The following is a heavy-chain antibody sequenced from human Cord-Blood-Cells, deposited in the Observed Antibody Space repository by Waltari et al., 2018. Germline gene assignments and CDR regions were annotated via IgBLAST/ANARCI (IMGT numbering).Heavy chain of an antibody. D-gene: IGHD6-6*01. CDR3: ARDGGGPARHAFDI. V-gene: IGHV5-51*01. CDR2: IYPGYSDT. CDR1: GYSFPSSW. Sequence: EVQLVQSGAEVKKPGESLQISCKGSGYSFPSSWIGWVRQMPGKGLAGRGIIYPGYSDTRYSPSFQGQVTISADKSISTAYLQWSSLKASDTAMYYCARDGGGPARHAFDIWGQGTMVTVSS. J-gene: IGHJ3*02.